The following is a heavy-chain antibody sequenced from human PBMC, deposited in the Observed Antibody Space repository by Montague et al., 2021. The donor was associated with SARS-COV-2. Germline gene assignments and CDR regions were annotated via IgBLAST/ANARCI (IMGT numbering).Heavy chain of an antibody. CDR3: ARVRRYNWFDA. D-gene: IGHD1-14*01. J-gene: IGHJ5*02. CDR2: IYYRGST. Sequence: SETLSLTCTVSGGSLSSDYWSWIRQPPGKGLEWIGYIYYRGSTNYNPSLKSRVTLSVDTSKNQFSLKVYSVTAADTAVYYCARVRRYNWFDAWGRGTLVTVSS. CDR1: GGSLSSDY. V-gene: IGHV4-59*01.